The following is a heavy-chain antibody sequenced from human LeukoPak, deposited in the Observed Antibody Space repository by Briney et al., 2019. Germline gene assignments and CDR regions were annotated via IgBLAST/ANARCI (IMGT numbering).Heavy chain of an antibody. CDR3: ASTTYYYDSSGYYYLEYFQH. CDR1: GGTFSSYA. CDR2: IIPIFGTA. V-gene: IGHV1-69*13. J-gene: IGHJ1*01. D-gene: IGHD3-22*01. Sequence: SVTLSCKASGGTFSSYAISWVRQAPGQGLEWMGGIIPIFGTANYDQKFQGRVTITADESTSTAYMELSSLRSEDTAVYYCASTTYYYDSSGYYYLEYFQHWGQGTRVSVSS.